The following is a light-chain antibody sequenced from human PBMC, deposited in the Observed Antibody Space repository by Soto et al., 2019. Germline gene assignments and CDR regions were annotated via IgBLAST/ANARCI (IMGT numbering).Light chain of an antibody. CDR1: NSDVGSYNP. CDR3: CSYAGSNNWL. CDR2: EGS. J-gene: IGLJ3*02. V-gene: IGLV2-23*01. Sequence: QSVLTQPASVSGSPGQSITISCTGTNSDVGSYNPVSWYQQHPGKAPKLMIYEGSKRPSGVSNRFSGSKSGNTASLTISGLQAEDESDYFCCSYAGSNNWLFGGGTKLTVL.